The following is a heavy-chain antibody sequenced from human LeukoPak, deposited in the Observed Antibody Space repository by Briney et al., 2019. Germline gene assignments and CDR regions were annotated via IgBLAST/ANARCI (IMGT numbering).Heavy chain of an antibody. CDR1: GFTFSDYY. Sequence: GGSLRLSCAASGFTFSDYYMSWIRQAPGKGQEWVSYISSSGSTIYYADSVKGRFTISRDNAKNSLYLQMNSLRAEDTAVYYCAREVPDCGGDCYNFDYWGQGTLVTVSS. V-gene: IGHV3-11*01. CDR3: AREVPDCGGDCYNFDY. D-gene: IGHD2-21*02. CDR2: ISSSGSTI. J-gene: IGHJ4*02.